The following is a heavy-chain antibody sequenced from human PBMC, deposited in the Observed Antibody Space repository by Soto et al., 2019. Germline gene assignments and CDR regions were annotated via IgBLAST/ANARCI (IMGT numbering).Heavy chain of an antibody. D-gene: IGHD6-6*01. V-gene: IGHV3-11*01. Sequence: GSLRLSCVASGXTFSDYSMSWIRQAPGKGLEWLAFIYSRGRTLSYADSVRGRFTISRDNAENSVYLQMDSMRADDTAVYYCARQAARNYIDSWGQGNSVTVSS. CDR2: IYSRGRTL. CDR3: ARQAARNYIDS. CDR1: GXTFSDYS. J-gene: IGHJ4*02.